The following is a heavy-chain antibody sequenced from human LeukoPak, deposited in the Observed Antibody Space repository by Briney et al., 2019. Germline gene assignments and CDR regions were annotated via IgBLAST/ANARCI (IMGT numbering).Heavy chain of an antibody. Sequence: GRSLRLSCAASGFTFDDYAMHWVRQALGKGLEWVSGISWNSGSIGYADSVKGRFTISRDNAKNSLYLQMNSLRAEDTALYYCAKVAVAGPFDPWGQGTLVTVSS. CDR2: ISWNSGSI. CDR3: AKVAVAGPFDP. V-gene: IGHV3-9*01. CDR1: GFTFDDYA. J-gene: IGHJ5*02. D-gene: IGHD6-19*01.